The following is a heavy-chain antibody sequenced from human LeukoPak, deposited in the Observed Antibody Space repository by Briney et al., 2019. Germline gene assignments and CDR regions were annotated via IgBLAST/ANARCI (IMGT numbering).Heavy chain of an antibody. V-gene: IGHV3-7*01. CDR2: IKQDGSQI. Sequence: GSLRLSCATSGFTFSSYWMSWVRRAPGQGLEWVANIKQDGSQIFYVDSVKGRFTISRDTAKNALSLQMNSLRAEDTAVYYCAREYCSGTSCYGYFDYWGQGTLVTVSP. CDR3: AREYCSGTSCYGYFDY. J-gene: IGHJ4*02. D-gene: IGHD2-2*01. CDR1: GFTFSSYW.